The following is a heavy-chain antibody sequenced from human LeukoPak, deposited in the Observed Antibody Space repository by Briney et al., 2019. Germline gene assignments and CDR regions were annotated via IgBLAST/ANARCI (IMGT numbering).Heavy chain of an antibody. CDR2: IWYDGSNK. D-gene: IGHD4-17*01. J-gene: IGHJ6*02. V-gene: IGHV3-33*01. CDR3: AREDYDDYGLDV. Sequence: GGSLRLSCAASGFTFSSYGMHWVRQAPGKGLEWVAVIWYDGSNKYYADSVKGRFTISRDNSKNTLYLQMNSLRAEDTAVYYCAREDYDDYGLDVWGQGTTVTVSS. CDR1: GFTFSSYG.